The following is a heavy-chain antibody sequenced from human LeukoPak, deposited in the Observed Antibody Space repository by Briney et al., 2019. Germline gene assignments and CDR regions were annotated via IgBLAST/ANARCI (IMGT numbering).Heavy chain of an antibody. Sequence: TGGSLRLSCAASGFTFSSYWMSWVRQAPGKGLEWVANIKQDGSEKYYVDSVKGRFTISRDNAKNSLYLQMNSLRAEDTAVYYCAEVVVVAATCWFDPWGQGTLVTVSS. CDR3: AEVVVVAATCWFDP. J-gene: IGHJ5*02. V-gene: IGHV3-7*01. D-gene: IGHD2-15*01. CDR2: IKQDGSEK. CDR1: GFTFSSYW.